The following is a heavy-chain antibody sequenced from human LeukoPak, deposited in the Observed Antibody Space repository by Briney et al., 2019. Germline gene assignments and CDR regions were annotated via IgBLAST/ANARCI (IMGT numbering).Heavy chain of an antibody. CDR3: ARDWAYYDYVWGSYRYQPFDY. Sequence: QPGGSLRLSCAASGFTFSSYEMNWVRQAPGKGLEWVSYISSSGSTIYYADSVTGRFTISRDNAKNSLYLQMNSLRAEDTAVYYCARDWAYYDYVWGSYRYQPFDYWGQGTLVTVSS. V-gene: IGHV3-48*03. D-gene: IGHD3-16*02. CDR2: ISSSGSTI. J-gene: IGHJ4*02. CDR1: GFTFSSYE.